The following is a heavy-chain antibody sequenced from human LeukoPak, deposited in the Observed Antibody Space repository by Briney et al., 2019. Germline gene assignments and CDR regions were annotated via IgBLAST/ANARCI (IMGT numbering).Heavy chain of an antibody. D-gene: IGHD3-22*01. CDR1: GFTFSNYG. V-gene: IGHV3-30*02. J-gene: IGHJ4*02. CDR2: IQFDGFNK. Sequence: GGSLRLSCAASGFTFSNYGMHWVRQAPGKGLGWVAFIQFDGFNKHYADSMKGRFTISRDNSKNTLWLQMNSLRPDDTAVYYCAQDSTGYFYNYWGQGTLVTVSS. CDR3: AQDSTGYFYNY.